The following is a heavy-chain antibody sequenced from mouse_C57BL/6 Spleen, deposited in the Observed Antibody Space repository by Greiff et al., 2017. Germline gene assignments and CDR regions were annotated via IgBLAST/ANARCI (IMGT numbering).Heavy chain of an antibody. CDR1: GFTFSSYT. CDR3: ARWTTVVATGNYFDY. Sequence: DVHLVESGGGLVKPGGSLKLFCAASGFTFSSYTMSWVRQTPEKRLEWVATISGGGGNTYYPDSVKGRFTISRDNAKNTLYLQMSSLRSEDTALYYCARWTTVVATGNYFDYWGQGTTLTVSS. CDR2: ISGGGGNT. D-gene: IGHD1-1*01. V-gene: IGHV5-9*01. J-gene: IGHJ2*01.